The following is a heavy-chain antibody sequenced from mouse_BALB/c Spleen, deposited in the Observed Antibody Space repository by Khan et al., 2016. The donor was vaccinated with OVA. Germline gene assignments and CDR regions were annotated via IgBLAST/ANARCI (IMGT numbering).Heavy chain of an antibody. CDR2: IYPGNDDT. V-gene: IGHV1-80*01. D-gene: IGHD1-1*01. CDR3: ARYYGSRFAY. Sequence: QVQLKQSGAELVRPGSSVKISCKASGYTFSSSWMNWVKQRPGQGLEWIGQIYPGNDDTDYNGKFKDKATLTADKSSRTAYMQLTSLTSEDSAVYFWARYYGSRFAYWGQGTLVTVSA. CDR1: GYTFSSSW. J-gene: IGHJ3*01.